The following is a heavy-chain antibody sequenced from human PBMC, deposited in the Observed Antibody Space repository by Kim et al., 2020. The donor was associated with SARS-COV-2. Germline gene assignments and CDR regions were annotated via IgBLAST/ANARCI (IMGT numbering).Heavy chain of an antibody. V-gene: IGHV3-48*03. Sequence: GGSLRLSCAASGFTFSSYEMNWVRQAPGKGLEWVSYISSSGSTIYYADSVKGRFTISRDNAKNSLYLQMNSLRAEDTAVYYCARDQVSVVAGGSHYYYYGMDVWGQGTTVTVSS. CDR1: GFTFSSYE. J-gene: IGHJ6*02. CDR3: ARDQVSVVAGGSHYYYYGMDV. D-gene: IGHD2-15*01. CDR2: ISSSGSTI.